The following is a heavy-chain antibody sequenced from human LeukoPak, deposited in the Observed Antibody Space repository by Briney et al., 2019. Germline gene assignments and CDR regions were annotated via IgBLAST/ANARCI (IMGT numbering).Heavy chain of an antibody. Sequence: GGSLRLSCAASGFTFSSYWMSWVRQAPGKGLEWVANIKQDGSEKYYVDSVKGRFTVSRDNAKNSLYLQMNSLRAEDTAVYYCGRVSESLVNGGVSWSFDNWGQGTLVTVSS. V-gene: IGHV3-7*03. J-gene: IGHJ4*02. CDR1: GFTFSSYW. CDR3: GRVSESLVNGGVSWSFDN. D-gene: IGHD2-15*01. CDR2: IKQDGSEK.